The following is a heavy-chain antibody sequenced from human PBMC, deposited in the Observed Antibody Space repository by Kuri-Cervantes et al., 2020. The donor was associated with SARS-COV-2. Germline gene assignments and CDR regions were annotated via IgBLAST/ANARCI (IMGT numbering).Heavy chain of an antibody. D-gene: IGHD6-6*01. J-gene: IGHJ4*02. CDR2: IYHSGST. CDR3: ARSMEYSSSSAHFDY. CDR1: GGSFSGYY. V-gene: IGHV4-34*01. Sequence: SQTLSLTCAVYGGSFSGYYWSWIRQPPGKGLEWIGEIYHSGSTNYNPSLKSRVTISVDKSKNQLSLKLSSVTAADTAVYYCARSMEYSSSSAHFDYWGQGTLVTVSS.